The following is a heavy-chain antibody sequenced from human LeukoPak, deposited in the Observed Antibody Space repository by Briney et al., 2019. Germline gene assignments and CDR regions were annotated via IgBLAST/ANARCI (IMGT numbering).Heavy chain of an antibody. CDR1: GFTFNNYA. Sequence: GGSLRLSCAASGFTFNNYALSWVRQAPGKGLEWVSAISDSGGSTYYADSVKGRFTISRDNSQNTLYLQMNSLRAEDTAVYYCAKGDGYNYVNWFDPWGQGTLVTVSS. J-gene: IGHJ5*02. CDR3: AKGDGYNYVNWFDP. D-gene: IGHD5-24*01. V-gene: IGHV3-23*01. CDR2: ISDSGGST.